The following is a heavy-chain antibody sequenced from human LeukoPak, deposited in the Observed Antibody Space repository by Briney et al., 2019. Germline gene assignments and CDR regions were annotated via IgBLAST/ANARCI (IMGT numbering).Heavy chain of an antibody. D-gene: IGHD3-3*01. V-gene: IGHV4-39*07. CDR3: ARAIGGDYMDV. CDR2: IYYSGST. J-gene: IGHJ6*03. CDR1: GGSISSSSYY. Sequence: SETLSLTCTVSGGSISSSSYYWGWIRQPPGKGLEWIGSIYYSGSTYYNPSLKSRVTISVDTSKNQFSLKLSSVTAADTAVYYCARAIGGDYMDVWGKGTTVTVSS.